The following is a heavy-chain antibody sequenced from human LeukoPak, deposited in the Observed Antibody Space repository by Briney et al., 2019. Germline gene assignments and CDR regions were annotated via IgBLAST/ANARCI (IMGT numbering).Heavy chain of an antibody. J-gene: IGHJ3*02. CDR2: INPNSGGT. D-gene: IGHD3-22*01. CDR1: GYTFTGYY. Sequence: ASVKVSCKASGYTFTGYYMHWVRQAPGQGLEWMGRINPNSGGTNYAQKFQGRVTMTRDTSISIAYMELSRLRSDDTAVYYCARYYDSSGLDAFDIWGQGTMVTVSS. V-gene: IGHV1-2*06. CDR3: ARYYDSSGLDAFDI.